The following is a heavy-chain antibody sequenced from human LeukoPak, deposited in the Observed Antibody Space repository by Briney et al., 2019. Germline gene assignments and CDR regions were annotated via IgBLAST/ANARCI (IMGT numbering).Heavy chain of an antibody. CDR3: AREDSSGYYLDY. J-gene: IGHJ4*02. V-gene: IGHV1-46*01. Sequence: ASVKVSCKASGYTFTSYYMHWVRQAPGQGLEWMGIINPSGGSTSYAQKFQGKVTMTRDTSTSTVYMELSSLRSEDTAVYYCAREDSSGYYLDYWGQGTLVTVSS. CDR2: INPSGGST. CDR1: GYTFTSYY. D-gene: IGHD3-22*01.